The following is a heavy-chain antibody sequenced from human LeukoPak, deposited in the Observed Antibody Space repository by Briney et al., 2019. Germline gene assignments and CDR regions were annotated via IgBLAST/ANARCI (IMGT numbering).Heavy chain of an antibody. V-gene: IGHV3-53*01. J-gene: IGHJ4*02. D-gene: IGHD2-15*01. CDR2: IYRGGST. CDR1: GFTISPNY. Sequence: GGSLRLSCAASGFTISPNYMSWVRQAPGKGLEWVSVIYRGGSTYYADSVRDRFTISRDNSKNTLYLQMNRLRAEDTAVYYCASASCSGSSCYSGYFDYWGQGTLVTVSS. CDR3: ASASCSGSSCYSGYFDY.